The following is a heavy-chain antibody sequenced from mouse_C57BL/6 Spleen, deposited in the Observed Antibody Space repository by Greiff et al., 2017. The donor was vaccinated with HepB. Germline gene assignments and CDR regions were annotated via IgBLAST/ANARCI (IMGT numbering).Heavy chain of an antibody. CDR2: INPSSGYT. J-gene: IGHJ2*01. Sequence: QVQLKESGAELARPGASVKMSCKASGYTFTSYTMHWVKQRPGQGLEWIGYINPSSGYTKYNQKFKDKATLTADKSSSTAYMQLSSLTSEDSAVYYCARWATTGGSSYVDYWGQGTTLTVSS. CDR3: ARWATTGGSSYVDY. D-gene: IGHD1-1*01. V-gene: IGHV1-4*01. CDR1: GYTFTSYT.